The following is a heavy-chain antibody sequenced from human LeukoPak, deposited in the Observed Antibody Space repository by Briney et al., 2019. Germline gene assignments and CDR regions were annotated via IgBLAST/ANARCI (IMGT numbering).Heavy chain of an antibody. D-gene: IGHD6-13*01. CDR1: GFTFSTYA. CDR2: ISDNGVRT. Sequence: GWSLRLSCAASGFTFSTYAMSWVRQAPGKGLEWVSAISDNGVRTYYADSVKGRFTISRDNSKNTLYLQMNSLRAEDTAVYYCAKDSSSWSDFDYWGQGTLVTVSS. V-gene: IGHV3-23*01. J-gene: IGHJ4*02. CDR3: AKDSSSWSDFDY.